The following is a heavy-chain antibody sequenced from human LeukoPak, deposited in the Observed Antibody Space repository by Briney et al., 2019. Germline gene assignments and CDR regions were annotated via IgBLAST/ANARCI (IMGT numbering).Heavy chain of an antibody. D-gene: IGHD6-6*01. J-gene: IGHJ4*02. Sequence: GGSLRLSCAASGFTFTSYAMSWVRQAPGKGLEWVSDINDNGAGTFYADSAKGRFTISRDNSKNTLYLQMNSLRAEDTAIYYCAKKLGSSPGDLFDYWGQGTLVTVSS. CDR2: INDNGAGT. CDR3: AKKLGSSPGDLFDY. CDR1: GFTFTSYA. V-gene: IGHV3-23*01.